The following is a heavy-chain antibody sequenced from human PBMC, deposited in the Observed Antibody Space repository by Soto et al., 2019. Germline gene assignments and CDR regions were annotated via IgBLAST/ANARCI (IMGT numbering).Heavy chain of an antibody. V-gene: IGHV3-23*01. CDR1: GFTFSHRD. D-gene: IGHD3-22*01. CDR3: AKGLSSASSFDY. CDR2: ISGSGDRT. J-gene: IGHJ4*02. Sequence: EVHLLESGGGWVQPGGSLRLSCAASGFTFSHRDMSWVRQAPGKGLEWVSAISGSGDRTHYADSVKGRFTISRDNSKNMLSLQMNSLRAEDTAVYHCAKGLSSASSFDYWGQGTLVTVSS.